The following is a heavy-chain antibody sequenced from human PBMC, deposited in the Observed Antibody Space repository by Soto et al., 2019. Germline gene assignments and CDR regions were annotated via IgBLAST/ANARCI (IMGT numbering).Heavy chain of an antibody. J-gene: IGHJ5*02. CDR1: GYTFTRYS. CDR3: ARDRAGSGWFRCGS. V-gene: IGHV1-18*01. Sequence: QVQLVQSGVEVKKPGASVKVSCKASGYTFTRYSISWVRQAPGQGLEWMGWISAYNGDTNYAQKFQGRVTLTTDTSTNTAYMEVRKLRSDDAAIYFCARDRAGSGWFRCGSWGQGTLVTVSS. D-gene: IGHD6-19*01. CDR2: ISAYNGDT.